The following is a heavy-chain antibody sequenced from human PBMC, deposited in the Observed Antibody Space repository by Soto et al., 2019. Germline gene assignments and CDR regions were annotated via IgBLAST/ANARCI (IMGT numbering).Heavy chain of an antibody. V-gene: IGHV4-31*02. Sequence: PSETLSLTCTVSGGSISSGAYYWTWIRQHPGKGLEWIGYVSYIGSTYYNPSLKSRVTMSLDTSKNQFSLKLSSLTAADTAVYYCARGDSFDYYYEFFNHWGQGDLVTVSS. D-gene: IGHD3-22*01. J-gene: IGHJ1*01. CDR2: VSYIGST. CDR1: GGSISSGAYY. CDR3: ARGDSFDYYYEFFNH.